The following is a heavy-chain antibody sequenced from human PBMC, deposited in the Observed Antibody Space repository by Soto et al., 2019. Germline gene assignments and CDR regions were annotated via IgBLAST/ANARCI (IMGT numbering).Heavy chain of an antibody. V-gene: IGHV3-23*01. CDR2: ISGSGGST. J-gene: IGHJ6*02. CDR1: GFTFSSYA. CDR3: AKDNHRIAAAGYYYYGMDV. D-gene: IGHD6-13*01. Sequence: GGSLRLSCAASGFTFSSYAMSWVRQAPGKRLKWVSAISGSGGSTYYADSVKGRFTISRDNSKNTLYLQMNSLRAEDAAVYYCAKDNHRIAAAGYYYYGMDVWGQGTTVTVSS.